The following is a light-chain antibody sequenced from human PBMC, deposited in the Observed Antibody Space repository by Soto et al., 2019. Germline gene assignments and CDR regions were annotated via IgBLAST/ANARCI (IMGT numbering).Light chain of an antibody. J-gene: IGLJ1*01. CDR3: CTYTSSSTPWV. Sequence: QSALTQPASLSGSPGQSITISCTGTSSDVGGYNYVSWYQQHPGEAPKLMIYDVSDRPSGVSNRFSASKSGNTASLTISGLQPEDEAAYFCCTYTSSSTPWVFGTGTKVTVL. CDR1: SSDVGGYNY. V-gene: IGLV2-14*03. CDR2: DVS.